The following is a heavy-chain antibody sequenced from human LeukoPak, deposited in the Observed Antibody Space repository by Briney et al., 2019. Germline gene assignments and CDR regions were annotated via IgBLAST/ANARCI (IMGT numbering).Heavy chain of an antibody. CDR3: AKGTIVVATAIPDY. V-gene: IGHV3-23*01. Sequence: PEGSLRLSCAASGFTFSSYAMSWVRQAPGKGLEWVSAISGSGGSTYYADSVKGRFTISRDNSKNTLYLQMNSLRAEDTAVYYCAKGTIVVATAIPDYWGQGTLVTVSS. CDR2: ISGSGGST. CDR1: GFTFSSYA. D-gene: IGHD2-21*02. J-gene: IGHJ4*02.